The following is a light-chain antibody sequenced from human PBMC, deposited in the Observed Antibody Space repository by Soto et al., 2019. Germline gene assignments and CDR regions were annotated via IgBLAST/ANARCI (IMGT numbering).Light chain of an antibody. CDR2: DAS. CDR1: QSISSW. CDR3: QQYNSYSPWT. V-gene: IGKV1-5*01. Sequence: IQFTQSPSLLSASGGDRGSSPCRAIQSISSWLAWYQQKPGKAPKLLIYDASSLESGVPSRFSGSGSGTEFTLTISSLQPDDFATYYCQQYNSYSPWTFGQGTKV. J-gene: IGKJ1*01.